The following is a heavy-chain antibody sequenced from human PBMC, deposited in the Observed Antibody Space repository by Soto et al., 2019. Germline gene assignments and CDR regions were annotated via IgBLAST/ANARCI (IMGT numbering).Heavy chain of an antibody. CDR3: ARDYGDY. J-gene: IGHJ4*02. Sequence: QVQLVESGGGVVQPGRSLRLSCAASGCTFSSYAMHWLRQAPGKGLEWVAVISYDGSNKYYADSVKGRFTISRDNSKNTLYLQMNSLRAEDTAVYYCARDYGDYWGQGTLVTVSS. CDR1: GCTFSSYA. D-gene: IGHD4-17*01. CDR2: ISYDGSNK. V-gene: IGHV3-30-3*01.